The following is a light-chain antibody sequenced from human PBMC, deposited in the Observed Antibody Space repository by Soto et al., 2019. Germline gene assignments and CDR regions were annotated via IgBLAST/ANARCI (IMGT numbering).Light chain of an antibody. CDR1: QSIINY. Sequence: EIVLTQSPGTLSLSPGERATLSCRASQSIINYLAWYQQKPGQAPRLLIYDTSNRATGIPARFSGSGSGIDFTLTISSLEPEDFAVYYCQQRSDWPITFGQGTRLEIK. CDR2: DTS. CDR3: QQRSDWPIT. J-gene: IGKJ5*01. V-gene: IGKV3-11*01.